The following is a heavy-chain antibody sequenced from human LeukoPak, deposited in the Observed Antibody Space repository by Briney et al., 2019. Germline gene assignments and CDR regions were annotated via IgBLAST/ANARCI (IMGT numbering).Heavy chain of an antibody. D-gene: IGHD7-27*01. V-gene: IGHV4-39*01. J-gene: IGHJ3*02. CDR3: ARAPGGDDAFDI. CDR1: GGSISSSSYY. Sequence: PSETLSLTCTVSGGSISSSSYYWGWIRQPPGKGLEWIGSIYYSGSTYYNPSLKSRVTISVDTSKNQFSLKLSSVTAADTAVYYCARAPGGDDAFDIWGQGTMVTVSS. CDR2: IYYSGST.